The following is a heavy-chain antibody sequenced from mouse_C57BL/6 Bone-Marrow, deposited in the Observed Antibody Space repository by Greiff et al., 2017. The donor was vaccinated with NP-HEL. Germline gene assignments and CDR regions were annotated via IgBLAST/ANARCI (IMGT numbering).Heavy chain of an antibody. CDR3: VRDATMVRSYWYFDV. Sequence: EVQVVESGGGLVQPKGSLKLSCAASGFTFNTYAMHWVRQAPGKGLEWVARIRSKSSNYATYYADSVKDRFTISRDDSQSMLYLQMNNLKTEDTAMYYCVRDATMVRSYWYFDVWGTGTTVTVSS. CDR1: GFTFNTYA. CDR2: IRSKSSNYAT. J-gene: IGHJ1*03. D-gene: IGHD2-2*01. V-gene: IGHV10-3*01.